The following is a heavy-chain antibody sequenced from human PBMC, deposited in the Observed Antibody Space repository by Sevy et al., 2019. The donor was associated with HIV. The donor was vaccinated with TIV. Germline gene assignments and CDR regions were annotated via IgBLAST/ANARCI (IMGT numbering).Heavy chain of an antibody. CDR3: ALDFKTGAFDN. CDR1: GASVNDYY. CDR2: VWTRRVT. Sequence: SETLSLTCTVSGASVNDYYWSWVRQTAKMELEWLGRVWTRRVTASDPPPLALYNPSLRSRVTMSVDTSKNHFSLRLTSVTAADSAVYYCALDFKTGAFDNWGQGIPVTVSS. D-gene: IGHD3-3*01. J-gene: IGHJ4*02. V-gene: IGHV4-4*07.